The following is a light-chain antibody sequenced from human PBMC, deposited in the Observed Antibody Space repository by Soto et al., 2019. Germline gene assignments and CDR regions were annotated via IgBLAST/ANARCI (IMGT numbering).Light chain of an antibody. V-gene: IGKV1-39*01. CDR3: QQSYITPWT. Sequence: DIQMTQSPSSLSTSVGDRVTITCRASQSISNYLNWYQQKPGRVPKLLIYAASRLQSGVPSRFSRSGSGTDFTLTISSLQPEDFATYFCQQSYITPWTFGQGTKVEIK. CDR2: AAS. CDR1: QSISNY. J-gene: IGKJ1*01.